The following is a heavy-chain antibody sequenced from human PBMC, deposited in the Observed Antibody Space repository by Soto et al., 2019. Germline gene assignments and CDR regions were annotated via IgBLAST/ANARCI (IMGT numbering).Heavy chain of an antibody. V-gene: IGHV4-39*01. CDR2: IYYSGST. J-gene: IGHJ5*02. Sequence: SETLSLTCSVSGGSISSSSYFWGWIRQPPGKGLEWIGSIYYSGSTYYNPSLKSRVTVSVDTSKNQFTLKLSSVTAADTAVYYCARHPSDFWFDPWGQGTLVTVSS. CDR1: GGSISSSSYF. D-gene: IGHD2-21*02. CDR3: ARHPSDFWFDP.